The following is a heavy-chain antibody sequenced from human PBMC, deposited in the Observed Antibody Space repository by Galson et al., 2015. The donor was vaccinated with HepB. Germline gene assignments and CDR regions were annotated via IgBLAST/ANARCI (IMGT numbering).Heavy chain of an antibody. CDR2: INPGGGDT. CDR1: GYTFTSYY. J-gene: IGHJ3*02. CDR3: ARHRGSSSSDAFDI. Sequence: SVKVSCKASGYTFTSYYMHWVRQAPGQGPEWMGIINPGGGDTNYAQKFQGRVTMTRDTSTSTVYMELTSLRSEDTAVYYCARHRGSSSSDAFDIWGQGTMVTVSS. D-gene: IGHD6-13*01. V-gene: IGHV1-46*01.